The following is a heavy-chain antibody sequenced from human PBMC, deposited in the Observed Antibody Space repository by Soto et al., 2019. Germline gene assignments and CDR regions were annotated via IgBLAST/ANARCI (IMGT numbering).Heavy chain of an antibody. J-gene: IGHJ6*02. V-gene: IGHV1-69*01. CDR3: GKGGSQFLNSINGVDV. D-gene: IGHD3-16*01. CDR1: GGTFSNYA. Sequence: QVQLVQSGAEVKKPGASVTVSCKASGGTFSNYAINWVRQAPGQGLEWMGGIIPIFRTANYAQKFQGRVTITADLSTTTDYMERSLMRSEDAAVYCGGKGGSQFLNSINGVDVWGQGTPVTVS. CDR2: IIPIFRTA.